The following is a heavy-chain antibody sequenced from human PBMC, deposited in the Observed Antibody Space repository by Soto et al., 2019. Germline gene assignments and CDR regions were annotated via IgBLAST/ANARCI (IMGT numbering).Heavy chain of an antibody. Sequence: QVQLVESGGGVVQPGRSLRLSCAASEFTFSTYGMHWVRQAPGEGLEWVAVISYDGSNKYYADSVKGRFTISRDNSKNTLYLQMNSLTAEDTAVYYCAKDSSLMAAGGTVDYWGQGTLVTVSS. D-gene: IGHD6-13*01. V-gene: IGHV3-30*18. CDR3: AKDSSLMAAGGTVDY. CDR2: ISYDGSNK. J-gene: IGHJ4*02. CDR1: EFTFSTYG.